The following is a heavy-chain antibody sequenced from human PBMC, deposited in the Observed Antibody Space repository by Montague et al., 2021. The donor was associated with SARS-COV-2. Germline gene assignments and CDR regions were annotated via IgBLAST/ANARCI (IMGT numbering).Heavy chain of an antibody. D-gene: IGHD3-22*01. CDR1: GGSISAGDYY. CDR2: IYYSGST. V-gene: IGHV4-31*03. J-gene: IGHJ4*02. CDR3: ARDPFYYNTSGYHYFDH. Sequence: TLSLTCIVSGGSISAGDYYWTWIRQHPGKGLEWIGYIYYSGSTYYXPSLKSRATISVDTSKNQFSLNLSSVTAADTAVYYCARDPFYYNTSGYHYFDHWGQGTLVTVSS.